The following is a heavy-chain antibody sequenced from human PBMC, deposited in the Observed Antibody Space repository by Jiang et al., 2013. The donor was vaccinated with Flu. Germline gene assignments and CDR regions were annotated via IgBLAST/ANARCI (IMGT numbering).Heavy chain of an antibody. V-gene: IGHV4-4*07. CDR3: ARDRVTMVRGVIIIIDDAFDI. CDR1: GGSISSYY. D-gene: IGHD3-10*01. Sequence: SGSGLVKPSETLSLTCTVSGGSISSYYWSWIRQPAGKGLEWIGRIHTSGSTNYNPSLKSRVTMSVDTSKNQFSLKLSSVTAADTAVYYCARDRVTMVRGVIIIIDDAFDIWGQGTMVTVSS. CDR2: IHTSGST. J-gene: IGHJ3*02.